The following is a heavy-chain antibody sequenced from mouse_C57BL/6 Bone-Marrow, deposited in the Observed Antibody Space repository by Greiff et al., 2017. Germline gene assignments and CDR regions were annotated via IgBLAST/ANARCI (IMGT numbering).Heavy chain of an antibody. CDR1: GYSITSDY. CDR2: ISYSGST. J-gene: IGHJ4*01. CDR3: AGLDGYQGYAMDY. Sequence: EVQLVESGPGLAKPSQTLSLTCSVTGYSITSDYWNWIRKFPGNKLEYMGYISYSGSTYYNPSLKSRISISRDTSKNQYYLHLISVTTEDTATYYCAGLDGYQGYAMDYWGQGTSVTVSS. D-gene: IGHD2-3*01. V-gene: IGHV3-8*01.